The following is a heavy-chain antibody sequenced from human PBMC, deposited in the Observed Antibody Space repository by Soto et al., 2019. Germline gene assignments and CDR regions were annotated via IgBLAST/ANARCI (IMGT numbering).Heavy chain of an antibody. J-gene: IGHJ4*02. CDR2: INPNSGGT. V-gene: IGHV1-2*02. CDR3: AREYSSSWYSYYYDSSGSPRFDY. D-gene: IGHD3-22*01. CDR1: GYTFTGYY. Sequence: ASVKVSCKASGYTFTGYYMHWVRQAPGQGLEWMGWINPNSGGTNYAQKFQGRVTMTRDTSISTAYMELSRLRSDDTAVYYCAREYSSSWYSYYYDSSGSPRFDYWGQGTLVTVSS.